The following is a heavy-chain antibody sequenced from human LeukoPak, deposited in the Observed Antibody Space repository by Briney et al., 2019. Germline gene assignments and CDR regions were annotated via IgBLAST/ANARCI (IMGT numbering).Heavy chain of an antibody. CDR2: IIPIFGTA. CDR3: ARDEREWIQLWNRYYYYGMDV. CDR1: GGTFSSYA. J-gene: IGHJ6*02. Sequence: SVKVSCKASGGTFSSYAISWVRQAPGQGLEWMGGIIPIFGTANYAQKFQGRVTITADESTSTAYMELSSLRSEDTAVYYCARDEREWIQLWNRYYYYGMDVWGQGTTVTVSS. D-gene: IGHD5-18*01. V-gene: IGHV1-69*13.